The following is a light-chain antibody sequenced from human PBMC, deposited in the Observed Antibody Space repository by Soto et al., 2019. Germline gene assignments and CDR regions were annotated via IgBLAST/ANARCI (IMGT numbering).Light chain of an antibody. J-gene: IGKJ1*01. CDR3: QQSYSFWT. Sequence: DIQMTQSPSSLSASVGDRVTITCRASQSISRYLNWYQHKPGKAPNLLIYAASSLQSGVPSRFSRSGSGTDFTLTISGLQPEEFATYYCQQSYSFWTFGQGTKVEIK. V-gene: IGKV1-39*01. CDR1: QSISRY. CDR2: AAS.